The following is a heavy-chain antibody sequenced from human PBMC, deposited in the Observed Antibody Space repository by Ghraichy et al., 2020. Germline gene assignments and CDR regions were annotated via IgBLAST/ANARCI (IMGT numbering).Heavy chain of an antibody. CDR1: PGSFRFYY. D-gene: IGHD3-10*01. V-gene: IGHV4-34*01. CDR2: LTHSGST. J-gene: IGHJ5*02. CDR3: ASLTMVRGFRRGWFDP. Sequence: SETLSLTSPVYPGSFRFYYSSWTRPPPLQGLEWIGELTHSGSTNYNPSLTSRVTISVYPSKNQFSLKLCSVTAADTAVYYCASLTMVRGFRRGWFDPWGQGTLVTVSS.